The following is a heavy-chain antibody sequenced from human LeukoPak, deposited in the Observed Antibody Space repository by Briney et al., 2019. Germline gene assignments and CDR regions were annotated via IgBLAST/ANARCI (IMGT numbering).Heavy chain of an antibody. D-gene: IGHD6-19*01. Sequence: GRSRRLSCAASAFTFSNYDMHCVRQTTGKGMEWDSGTGTAGDTYYTGCVKGRFTISRENAKNSSYLQMNSLRAGDTAVYYCARGSGGQHEFDYWGQGILVAVSS. CDR1: AFTFSNYD. CDR3: ARGSGGQHEFDY. CDR2: TGTAGDT. J-gene: IGHJ4*02. V-gene: IGHV3-13*04.